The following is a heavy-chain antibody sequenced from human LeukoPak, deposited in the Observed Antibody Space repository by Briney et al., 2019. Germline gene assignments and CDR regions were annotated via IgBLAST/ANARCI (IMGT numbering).Heavy chain of an antibody. V-gene: IGHV3-64*01. CDR3: ARGPFGPEYYFDY. J-gene: IGHJ4*02. Sequence: PGGSLRLSCAASGFTFISYAMHWVRQAPGKGLEYVSAISSNGGSTYYANSVKGRFTISRDNSKNTLYLQMGSLRAEDMAVYYCARGPFGPEYYFDYWGQGTLVTVSS. CDR1: GFTFISYA. CDR2: ISSNGGST. D-gene: IGHD3-10*01.